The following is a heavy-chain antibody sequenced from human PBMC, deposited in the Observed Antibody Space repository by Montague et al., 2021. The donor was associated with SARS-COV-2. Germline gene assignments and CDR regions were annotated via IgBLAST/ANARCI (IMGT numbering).Heavy chain of an antibody. CDR3: ARGDGVVVAAPYI. J-gene: IGHJ3*02. Sequence: TLSLTCTVHGGSISNGGYYCSWIRQHPGKGLEWIVYIYDSGSTYYNPSLTSRVTMSLDTSKDQFSLKLISVTAADTAVYYCARGDGVVVAAPYIWGKGTMVTVSS. D-gene: IGHD2-15*01. CDR1: GGSISNGGYY. V-gene: IGHV4-31*03. CDR2: IYDSGST.